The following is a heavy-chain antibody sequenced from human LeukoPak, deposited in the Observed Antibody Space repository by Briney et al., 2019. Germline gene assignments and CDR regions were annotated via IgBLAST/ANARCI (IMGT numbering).Heavy chain of an antibody. D-gene: IGHD3-10*01. Sequence: SETLSLTCTVSGGSIGSYYWSWIRQPPGKGLEWIGYIYYSGSTNYNPSLKSRVTISVDTSKNQFSLKLSSVTAADTAVYYCARHGAHNYYGSGSYLNWFDPWGQGTLVTVSS. CDR1: GGSIGSYY. V-gene: IGHV4-59*08. CDR2: IYYSGST. J-gene: IGHJ5*02. CDR3: ARHGAHNYYGSGSYLNWFDP.